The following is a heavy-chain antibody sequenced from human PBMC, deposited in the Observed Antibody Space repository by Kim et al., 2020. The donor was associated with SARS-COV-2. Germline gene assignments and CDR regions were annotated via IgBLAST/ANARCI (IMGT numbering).Heavy chain of an antibody. J-gene: IGHJ5*02. V-gene: IGHV5-51*01. Sequence: GESLKISCKGSGYSFSSHWIGWVRQVPGKGLEWMAMIYPGDSNPRYSPSFQGQVTIPADRSISTAYLQWSDLKVSDPAMYFCARKYSSGWSVGFDPWGQGTLVTVSS. CDR1: GYSFSSHW. CDR3: ARKYSSGWSVGFDP. CDR2: IYPGDSNP. D-gene: IGHD6-19*01.